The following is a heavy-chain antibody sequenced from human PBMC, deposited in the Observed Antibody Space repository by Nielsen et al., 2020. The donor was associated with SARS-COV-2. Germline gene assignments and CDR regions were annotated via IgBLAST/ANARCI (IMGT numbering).Heavy chain of an antibody. Sequence: GESLKISCAASGFTFSSYAMHWVRQPPGKGLEWVALISYDGSNKYYADSVKGRFTISRDNAKNSLYLQMNSLRAEDTAVYYCARDGALAIFGVVTRYYYGMDVWGQGTTVTVSS. CDR2: ISYDGSNK. CDR1: GFTFSSYA. D-gene: IGHD3-3*01. J-gene: IGHJ6*02. CDR3: ARDGALAIFGVVTRYYYGMDV. V-gene: IGHV3-30-3*01.